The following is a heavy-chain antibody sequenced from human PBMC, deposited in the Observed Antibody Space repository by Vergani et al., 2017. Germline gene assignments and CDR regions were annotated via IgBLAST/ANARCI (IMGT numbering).Heavy chain of an antibody. J-gene: IGHJ4*02. CDR2: ISWNSGSI. CDR1: GFTFDDYA. Sequence: EVQLVESGGGLVQPGRSLGLSCAASGFTFDDYAMHWVRQAPGKGLEWVSGISWNSGSIGYADSVKGRFTISRDNAKNSLYLQMNSLRAEDMALYYCAKGHLXGIAAAEPLYYFDYWGQGTLVTVSS. CDR3: AKGHLXGIAAAEPLYYFDY. D-gene: IGHD6-13*01. V-gene: IGHV3-9*03.